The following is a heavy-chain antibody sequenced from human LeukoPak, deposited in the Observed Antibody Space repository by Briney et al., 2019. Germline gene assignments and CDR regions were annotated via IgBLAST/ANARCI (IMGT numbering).Heavy chain of an antibody. V-gene: IGHV3-64D*06. CDR2: INSNGGRT. J-gene: IGHJ4*02. CDR1: GFTFKKYA. D-gene: IGHD3-22*01. Sequence: GSLRLSCSASGFTFKKYAMHWVRQAPGKGLEYVSAINSNGGRTYYADSVKGRFTISRDNSKNTLFLQMSSLRVEDTAVYYCVKDLYYDNSGYYSGAFDYWGQGTLVTVSS. CDR3: VKDLYYDNSGYYSGAFDY.